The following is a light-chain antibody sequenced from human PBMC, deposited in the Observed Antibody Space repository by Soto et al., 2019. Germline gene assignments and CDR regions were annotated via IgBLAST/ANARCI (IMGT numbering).Light chain of an antibody. Sequence: NFMLTQPHPVSESPGKTVTISCTGSSGSIASNYVQWYQQRPGSAPTTVIYEDNQRPSGVPDRFSGSIDSSSNSASLTISGLKTEDEADYYCQSYDSSNQDVVFGGGTKVTVL. CDR1: SGSIASNY. J-gene: IGLJ2*01. CDR2: EDN. V-gene: IGLV6-57*02. CDR3: QSYDSSNQDVV.